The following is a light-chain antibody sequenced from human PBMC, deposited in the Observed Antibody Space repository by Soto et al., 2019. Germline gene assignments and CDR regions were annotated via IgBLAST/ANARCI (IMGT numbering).Light chain of an antibody. V-gene: IGLV2-14*01. CDR2: EVS. CDR1: SSDVGGYNY. Sequence: QLVLTQPASVSGSPGQSITISCSGTSSDVGGYNYVSWYQQHPGQAPRLMIYEVSNRPSGISNRFSGSKSGNTASLTISGLQAEDEADYYCSSYTKRNTLVVFGGGTKLTVL. J-gene: IGLJ2*01. CDR3: SSYTKRNTLVV.